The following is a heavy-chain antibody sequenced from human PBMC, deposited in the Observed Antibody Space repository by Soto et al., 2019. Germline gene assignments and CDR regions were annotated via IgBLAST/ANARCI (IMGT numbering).Heavy chain of an antibody. V-gene: IGHV4-31*03. J-gene: IGHJ4*02. Sequence: SETLSLTCTVSGGYISSGGYCWSWIRQHPGKGLEWIGYIYYSGSTYYNPSLKSRVTISVDTSKNQFSLKLSSVTAADTAVYYCARCPTTVTSYFDYWGQGTLVTVSS. CDR2: IYYSGST. D-gene: IGHD4-17*01. CDR3: ARCPTTVTSYFDY. CDR1: GGYISSGGYC.